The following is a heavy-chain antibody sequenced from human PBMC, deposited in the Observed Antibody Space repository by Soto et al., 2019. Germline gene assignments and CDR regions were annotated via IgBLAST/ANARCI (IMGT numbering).Heavy chain of an antibody. J-gene: IGHJ6*03. Sequence: SETLSLTCTVSGGSISTYYWSWIRQPPEKGLEWIGYIYYTGSANYNPSLKSRVTISVDTSKNQFSLRLSSMTAADTAVYYCARHAPSFRFRFTDYYYYYMDVWGKGTTVTVSS. CDR3: ARHAPSFRFRFTDYYYYYMDV. CDR2: IYYTGSA. D-gene: IGHD3-3*01. V-gene: IGHV4-59*08. CDR1: GGSISTYY.